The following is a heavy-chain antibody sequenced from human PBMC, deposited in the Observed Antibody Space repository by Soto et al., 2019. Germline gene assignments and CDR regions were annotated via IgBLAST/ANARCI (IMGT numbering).Heavy chain of an antibody. D-gene: IGHD2-15*01. CDR1: GFTFSSYG. V-gene: IGHV3-30*18. Sequence: QVQLVESGGGVVQPGRSLRLSCAASGFTFSSYGMHWVRQAPGKGLEWVAVISYQGSNKYYADSVKGRFTISRDNTENTLNLQMNSLSAEDTAVYYCVKSASRYYYYCMDVWGKGTTVTVSS. CDR3: VKSASRYYYYCMDV. CDR2: ISYQGSNK. J-gene: IGHJ6*03.